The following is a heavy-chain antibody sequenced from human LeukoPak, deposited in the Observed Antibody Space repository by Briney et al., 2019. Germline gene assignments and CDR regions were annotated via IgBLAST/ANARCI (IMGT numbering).Heavy chain of an antibody. CDR3: ATSNYYNGMDV. CDR2: IYYSGST. Sequence: PSETLSLTCTVSGGSISNYYWTWIRQPPGKGREWIGHIYYSGSTNYNPSLKSRVTMSIDTPKRQFSLKLTSVTAADTAVYYCATSNYYNGMDVWGQGTTVTVSS. CDR1: GGSISNYY. V-gene: IGHV4-59*08. J-gene: IGHJ6*02.